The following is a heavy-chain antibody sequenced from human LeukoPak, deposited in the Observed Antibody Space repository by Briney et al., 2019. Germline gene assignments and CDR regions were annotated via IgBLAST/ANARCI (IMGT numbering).Heavy chain of an antibody. Sequence: GGSLRLSCAASGFTFSSHAMSWVRQAPGKGLEWVSVITGSGDSTYYADSVKGRFTISRDNSKNTLYLQMNSLRAEDTAVYYCAKPQYYYDSSGLYYFDYWGQGTLVTVSS. D-gene: IGHD3-22*01. CDR2: ITGSGDST. CDR1: GFTFSSHA. V-gene: IGHV3-23*01. CDR3: AKPQYYYDSSGLYYFDY. J-gene: IGHJ4*02.